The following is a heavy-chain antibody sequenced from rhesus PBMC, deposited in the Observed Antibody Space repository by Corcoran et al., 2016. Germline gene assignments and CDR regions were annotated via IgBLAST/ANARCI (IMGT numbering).Heavy chain of an antibody. V-gene: IGHV4-122*02. Sequence: QVHLQESGPGLVTPSETLSLTCAVSGDSLPSGYYSWRWTRQPPGQALEWVGYITDRGSTSYNPSLKSRVTISRDTSKNQFSLKLSSVTAADTAVYYCAREGWSTSTTDDFDYWGQGVLVTVSS. D-gene: IGHD2-2*01. CDR1: GDSLPSGYYS. CDR3: AREGWSTSTTDDFDY. CDR2: ITDRGST. J-gene: IGHJ4*01.